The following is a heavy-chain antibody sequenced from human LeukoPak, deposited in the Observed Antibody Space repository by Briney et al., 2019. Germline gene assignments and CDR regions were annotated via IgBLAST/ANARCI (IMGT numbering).Heavy chain of an antibody. D-gene: IGHD4-17*01. Sequence: PSETLSLTCAVYGGSFRGYYWSWIRQPPGKGLEWIREINHSGSTNYNPSLKSRVTISVDTSKNQFSLELSSVTAADTAVYYCARGLSRVYGDHFYFDYWGQGTLVTVSS. CDR2: INHSGST. CDR1: GGSFRGYY. J-gene: IGHJ4*02. V-gene: IGHV4-34*01. CDR3: ARGLSRVYGDHFYFDY.